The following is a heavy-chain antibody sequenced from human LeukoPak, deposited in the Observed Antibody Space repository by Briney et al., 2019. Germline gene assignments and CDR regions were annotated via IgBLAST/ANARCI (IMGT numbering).Heavy chain of an antibody. Sequence: GGSLRLSCAASGFTFSSYGMHWVRQAPGKWLEWVAFIRYDGSNKYYADSVKGRFTISRDNSKNTLYLQMNSLRAEDTALYYCARDGDTVLTRGYYYYMDVWGKGTTVTVSS. J-gene: IGHJ6*03. CDR2: IRYDGSNK. V-gene: IGHV3-30*02. CDR3: ARDGDTVLTRGYYYYMDV. CDR1: GFTFSSYG. D-gene: IGHD4-23*01.